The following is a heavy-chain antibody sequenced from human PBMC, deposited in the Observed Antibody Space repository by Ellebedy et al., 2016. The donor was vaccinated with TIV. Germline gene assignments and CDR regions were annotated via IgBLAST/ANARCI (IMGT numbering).Heavy chain of an antibody. Sequence: GESLKISXAASGFKFDDYGMSWVRQAPGKGLEWVSGINWNGDVTGYADSVKGRFTISRDNAKNSLYLQINSLRAEDTALYHCARAAEYYDGSAYYPHYFDYWGQGILVTVSA. CDR1: GFKFDDYG. V-gene: IGHV3-20*01. J-gene: IGHJ4*02. CDR2: INWNGDVT. CDR3: ARAAEYYDGSAYYPHYFDY. D-gene: IGHD3-22*01.